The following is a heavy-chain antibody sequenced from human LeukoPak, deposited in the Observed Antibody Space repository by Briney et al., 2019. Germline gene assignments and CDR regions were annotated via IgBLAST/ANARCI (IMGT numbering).Heavy chain of an antibody. CDR3: ARGPYCSSTSCYYYYYMDV. CDR2: IIPIFGTA. V-gene: IGHV1-69*13. J-gene: IGHJ6*03. CDR1: GGTFISYA. Sequence: ASVKVTCKASGGTFISYAISWVRQAPGQGVEGRGGIIPIFGTANYAQKFQGRVTITADESTSTAYMELSSLRSEDTAVYYCARGPYCSSTSCYYYYYMDVWGKGTTVTVSS. D-gene: IGHD2-2*01.